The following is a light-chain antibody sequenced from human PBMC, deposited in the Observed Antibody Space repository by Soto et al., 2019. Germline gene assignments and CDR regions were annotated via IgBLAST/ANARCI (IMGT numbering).Light chain of an antibody. CDR1: QSVSSNY. CDR2: GAS. J-gene: IGKJ1*01. Sequence: EILLTQSPGTLSLSPRERATLSCRASQSVSSNYLAWYQHKPGQAPRLLIYGASSRAPGIPDRFSGSGSGTDFTLTISRLEPEDFAVYYCQQYAASPRTFGQGTQVEV. V-gene: IGKV3-20*01. CDR3: QQYAASPRT.